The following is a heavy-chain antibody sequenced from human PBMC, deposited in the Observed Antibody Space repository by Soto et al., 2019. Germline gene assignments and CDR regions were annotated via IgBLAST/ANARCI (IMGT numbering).Heavy chain of an antibody. CDR1: GYTFTSYD. J-gene: IGHJ5*02. Sequence: QVQLVQSGAEVKKPGASVKVSCKASGYTFTSYDINWVRQATGQGLEWMGWMNPNSGNTGYAQKFQGRVNMTRNTSISTAYMELSSLRSEDTAVYYCARSSRRSSSWYNWFDPWGQGTLVTVSS. D-gene: IGHD6-13*01. CDR3: ARSSRRSSSWYNWFDP. CDR2: MNPNSGNT. V-gene: IGHV1-8*01.